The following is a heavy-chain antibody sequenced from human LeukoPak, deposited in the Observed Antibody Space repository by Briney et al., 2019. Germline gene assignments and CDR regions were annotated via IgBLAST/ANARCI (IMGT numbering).Heavy chain of an antibody. Sequence: GGSLRLSCAASGFTFSSYSMNWVRQAPGKGLEWVSSISSSSSYIYYADSVKGRFTISRDNAKNSLYLQMNSLRAEDTAVYYCARDPDTAPGYFDYWGQGTLVTVSS. V-gene: IGHV3-21*01. CDR1: GFTFSSYS. CDR3: ARDPDTAPGYFDY. J-gene: IGHJ4*02. D-gene: IGHD5-18*01. CDR2: ISSSSSYI.